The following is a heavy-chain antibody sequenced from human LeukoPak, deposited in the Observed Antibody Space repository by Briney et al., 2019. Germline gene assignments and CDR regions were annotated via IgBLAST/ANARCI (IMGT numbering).Heavy chain of an antibody. CDR3: ARGSYYYGSGSYYDY. CDR2: ISLSSGTI. CDR1: GFTFSSYC. Sequence: GGSLRLSCAASGFTFSSYCMNWVRQAPGKGLEWISYISLSSGTIYYADSVKGRFTISRDNAKNSLYLQMNSLRDEDTAVYYCARGSYYYGSGSYYDYWGQGTLVTVSS. V-gene: IGHV3-48*02. J-gene: IGHJ4*02. D-gene: IGHD3-10*01.